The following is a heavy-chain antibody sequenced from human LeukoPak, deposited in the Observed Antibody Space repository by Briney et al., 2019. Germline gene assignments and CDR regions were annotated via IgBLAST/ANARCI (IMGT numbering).Heavy chain of an antibody. J-gene: IGHJ4*02. Sequence: GSLRLSCAASGFTFSSYAMHWVRQAPGKGLEWVAVISYDGSNKYYADSVKGRFTISRDNAKNSLYLQMNSLRAEDTAVFYCARGRDYGAPVLDYWGQGTLVTVSS. CDR1: GFTFSSYA. CDR2: ISYDGSNK. V-gene: IGHV3-30-3*01. D-gene: IGHD4-17*01. CDR3: ARGRDYGAPVLDY.